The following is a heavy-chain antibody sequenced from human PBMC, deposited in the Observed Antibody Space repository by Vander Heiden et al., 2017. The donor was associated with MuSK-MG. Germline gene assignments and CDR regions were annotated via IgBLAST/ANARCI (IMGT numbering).Heavy chain of an antibody. J-gene: IGHJ4*02. CDR1: GFAFSRYA. Sequence: QVQLVASGGGVVQPGRSLRPSCAASGFAFSRYAMHWVRQAPGKGLEWVAVISYDGSNKYYADSVKGRFTISRDNSKNTLYLQMNSLRAEDTAVYYCARGRGYSYGYGGYWGQGTLVTVSS. D-gene: IGHD5-18*01. CDR2: ISYDGSNK. CDR3: ARGRGYSYGYGGY. V-gene: IGHV3-30-3*01.